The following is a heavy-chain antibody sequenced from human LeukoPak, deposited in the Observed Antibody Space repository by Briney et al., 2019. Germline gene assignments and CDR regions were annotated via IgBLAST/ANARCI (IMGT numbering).Heavy chain of an antibody. J-gene: IGHJ6*03. CDR1: GGSISSYY. CDR3: ARGREGSSTSSITRYYMDV. CDR2: IYYSGST. Sequence: PSQTLSLTCTVSGGSISSYYWSWIRQPPGKGLEWIGYIYYSGSTNYNPSLKSRVTISVDTSKNQFSLKLSSVTAADTAVYYCARGREGSSTSSITRYYMDVWGKGTTVTVSS. V-gene: IGHV4-59*01. D-gene: IGHD2-2*01.